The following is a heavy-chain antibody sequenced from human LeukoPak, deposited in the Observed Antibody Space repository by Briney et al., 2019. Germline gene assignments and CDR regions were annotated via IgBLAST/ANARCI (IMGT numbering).Heavy chain of an antibody. CDR1: GGTFSSYA. V-gene: IGHV1-69*01. CDR2: IIPIFGTA. D-gene: IGHD5-24*01. Sequence: ASVKVSCKASGGTFSSYAISWVRLAPGQGLEWMGGIIPIFGTANYAQKFQGRVTITADESTSTAYMELSSLRSEDTAVYYCARRWLQPEEYYFDYWGQGTLVTVSS. J-gene: IGHJ4*02. CDR3: ARRWLQPEEYYFDY.